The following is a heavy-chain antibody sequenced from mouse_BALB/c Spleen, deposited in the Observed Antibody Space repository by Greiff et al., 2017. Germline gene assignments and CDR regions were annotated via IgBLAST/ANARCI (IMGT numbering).Heavy chain of an antibody. V-gene: IGHV5-12-2*01. D-gene: IGHD2-1*01. Sequence: EVKVVESGGGLVQPGGSLKLSCAASGFTFSSYTMSWVRQTPEKRLEWVAYISNGGGSTYYPDTVKGRFTISRDNAKNTLYLQMSSLKSEDTAMYYCARHGNYGNYFDYWGQGTTLTVSS. CDR1: GFTFSSYT. CDR2: ISNGGGST. J-gene: IGHJ2*01. CDR3: ARHGNYGNYFDY.